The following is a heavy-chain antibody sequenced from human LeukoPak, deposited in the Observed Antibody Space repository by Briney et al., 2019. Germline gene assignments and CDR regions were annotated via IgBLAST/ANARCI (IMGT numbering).Heavy chain of an antibody. CDR1: GFTFSSYA. Sequence: GGSLRLSCAASGFTFSSYAMSWVRQAPGNGLEWVSAISGSGGSTYYADSVKGRFTISRDNSKNTLYLQMNSLRAEDTAVYYCATERDTMIVVVIKGSVDYWGQGTLVTVSS. D-gene: IGHD3-22*01. V-gene: IGHV3-23*01. CDR2: ISGSGGST. J-gene: IGHJ4*02. CDR3: ATERDTMIVVVIKGSVDY.